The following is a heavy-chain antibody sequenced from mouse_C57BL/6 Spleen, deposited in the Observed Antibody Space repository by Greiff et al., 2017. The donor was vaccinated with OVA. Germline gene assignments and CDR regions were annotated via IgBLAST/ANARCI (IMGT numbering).Heavy chain of an antibody. CDR1: GYTFTSYW. D-gene: IGHD1-1*01. V-gene: IGHV1-72*01. CDR2: IDPNSGGT. J-gene: IGHJ4*01. CDR3: AREGTTVVATRYYYAMDY. Sequence: QVQLQQPGAELVKPGALVKLSCKASGYTFTSYWMHWVKQRPGRGLEWIGRIDPNSGGTKYNEKFKSKATLTVDKPSSTAYMQLSSLTSEDSAVYYCAREGTTVVATRYYYAMDYWGQGTSVTVSS.